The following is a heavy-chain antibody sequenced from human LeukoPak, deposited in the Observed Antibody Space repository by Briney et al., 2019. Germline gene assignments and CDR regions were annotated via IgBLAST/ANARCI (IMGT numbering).Heavy chain of an antibody. CDR2: IYHSGST. CDR3: ARVDYSYNWFVP. Sequence: SETLSLTCTVSGGSISSGGYYWSWIRQPPGKGLEWIGYIYHSGSTYYNPSLKSRVTISVDRSKNQFSLKLSSVTAADTAVYYCARVDYSYNWFVPWGQGTLVTVSS. CDR1: GGSISSGGYY. D-gene: IGHD2-15*01. V-gene: IGHV4-30-2*01. J-gene: IGHJ5*02.